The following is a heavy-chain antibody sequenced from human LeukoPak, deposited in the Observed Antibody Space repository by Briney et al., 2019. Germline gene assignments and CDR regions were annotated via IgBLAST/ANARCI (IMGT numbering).Heavy chain of an antibody. D-gene: IGHD2-21*02. CDR3: ARFSRITWGDWGDAFDI. CDR2: IDDGGNT. Sequence: PSETLSLTYSVYGGSFSDYFWSWIRQSPGKGLEWIGEIDDGGNTNYNPSLMSRVIVSMEKSKKQFSLVMRSVAAADTAVYYCARFSRITWGDWGDAFDIWGQGTTVIVSS. J-gene: IGHJ3*02. V-gene: IGHV4-34*01. CDR1: GGSFSDYF.